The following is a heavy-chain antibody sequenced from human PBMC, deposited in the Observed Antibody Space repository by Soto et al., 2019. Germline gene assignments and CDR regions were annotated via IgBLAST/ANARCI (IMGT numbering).Heavy chain of an antibody. CDR3: AAPRDEYGSGVSWFTYGMDI. Sequence: GGSLRLSCAASGFTFSSYAMHWVRQAPGKGLEWVAVISYDGSNKYYAESVGGRFSISRDNSQNTLFLQMKRLTVDDTAIYYCAAPRDEYGSGVSWFTYGMDIWGQGTTVTVSS. CDR1: GFTFSSYA. J-gene: IGHJ6*02. D-gene: IGHD3-10*01. V-gene: IGHV3-30-3*01. CDR2: ISYDGSNK.